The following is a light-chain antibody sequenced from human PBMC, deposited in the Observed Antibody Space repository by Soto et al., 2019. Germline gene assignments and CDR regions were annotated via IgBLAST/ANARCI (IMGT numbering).Light chain of an antibody. J-gene: IGLJ1*01. CDR2: EVS. Sequence: SCLTQPASVSGSPGQSITISCTGTSSDVGGYNYVSWYQQHPGKAPKLMIYEVSNRPSGVSNRFSGSKSGNTASLTISGLQAEDEADYYCSSYTSSSTRVFGPGTKVTVL. CDR3: SSYTSSSTRV. V-gene: IGLV2-14*01. CDR1: SSDVGGYNY.